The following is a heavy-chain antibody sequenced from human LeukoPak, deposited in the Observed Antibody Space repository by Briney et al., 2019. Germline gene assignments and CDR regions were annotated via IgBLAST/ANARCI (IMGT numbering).Heavy chain of an antibody. D-gene: IGHD4-17*01. CDR1: GFTFSTYG. CDR2: IWDGGSNT. V-gene: IGHV3-30*02. Sequence: GGSLRLSCAASGFTFSTYGMHWVRQAPGKGLEWVAVIWDGGSNTYYADSVNGRFTISRDTSKNTLYLQMNSLSAEDTAVYYCAKDYDYGDYTLDAFDIWGQGRMVTVSS. J-gene: IGHJ3*02. CDR3: AKDYDYGDYTLDAFDI.